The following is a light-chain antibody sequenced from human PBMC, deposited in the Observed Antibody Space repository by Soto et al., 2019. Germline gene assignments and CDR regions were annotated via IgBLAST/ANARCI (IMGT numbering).Light chain of an antibody. CDR2: GAS. Sequence: EIVMTQSPATLSVSPGETATLSCRASQSFSSNLAWYQQKPGQAPRLLIYGASTRATNIPTRFSGSGSGTEFTLTISSLQYEDFAVYYCQKYNNFWTFGQGTKVEIK. J-gene: IGKJ1*01. V-gene: IGKV3-15*01. CDR3: QKYNNFWT. CDR1: QSFSSN.